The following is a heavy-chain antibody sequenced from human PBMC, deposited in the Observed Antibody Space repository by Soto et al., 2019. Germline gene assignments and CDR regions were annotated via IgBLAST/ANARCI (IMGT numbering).Heavy chain of an antibody. CDR1: GYTFTSYD. CDR3: ARRVEQRRRSYYMDV. D-gene: IGHD6-25*01. CDR2: MNPNSGNT. Sequence: ASVKVSCKASGYTFTSYDINWVRQATGQGLEWMGWMNPNSGNTGYAQKFQGRVTMTRNTSISKAYMELSSLGSEDTAVYYCARRVEQRRRSYYMDVWGKGTTVTVSS. V-gene: IGHV1-8*01. J-gene: IGHJ6*03.